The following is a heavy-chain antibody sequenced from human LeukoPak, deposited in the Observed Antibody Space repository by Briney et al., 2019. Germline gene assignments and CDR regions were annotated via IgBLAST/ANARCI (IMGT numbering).Heavy chain of an antibody. CDR2: ISSCGSTI. D-gene: IGHD3-16*01. J-gene: IGHJ4*02. CDR3: ARDRGGYFDY. CDR1: GFTFSSYE. V-gene: IGHV3-48*03. Sequence: PGGSLRLSCAASGFTFSSYEMNWVRQAPGKGLEWVSYISSCGSTIYYADSVKGRFTISRDNAKNSLYLQMNSLRAEDTAVYYCARDRGGYFDYWGQGTLVTVSS.